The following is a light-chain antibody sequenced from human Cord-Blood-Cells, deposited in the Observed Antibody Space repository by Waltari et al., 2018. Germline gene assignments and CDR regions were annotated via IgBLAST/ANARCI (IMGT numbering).Light chain of an antibody. CDR3: QQLNSYPLT. J-gene: IGKJ3*01. CDR1: QGISSY. Sequence: DIPLTPSPSFLSASVADRVTITCRASQGISSYLAWYQQKPGKAPKLLIYAASTLQSGVPSRFSGSGSGTEFTLTISSLQPEDFATYYCQQLNSYPLTFGPGTKVDIK. V-gene: IGKV1-9*01. CDR2: AAS.